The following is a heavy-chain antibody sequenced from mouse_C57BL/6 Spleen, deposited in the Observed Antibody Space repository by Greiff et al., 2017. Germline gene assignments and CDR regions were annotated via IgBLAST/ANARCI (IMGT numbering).Heavy chain of an antibody. CDR1: GYTFTGYW. CDR3: ERKNLLGVAMGG. V-gene: IGHV1-9*01. CDR2: ILPGSGST. D-gene: IGHD1-1*01. Sequence: QVQLQQSGAELMKPGASVKLSCKATGYTFTGYWIEWVKQRPGHGLEWIGEILPGSGSTNYNEQFKGKATFTADTSSNTAYMQLSSQTTEDSAIYCWERKNLLGVAMGGWGQGATVT. J-gene: IGHJ4*01.